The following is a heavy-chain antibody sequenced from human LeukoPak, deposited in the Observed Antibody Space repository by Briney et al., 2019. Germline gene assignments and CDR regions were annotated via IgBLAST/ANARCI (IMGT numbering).Heavy chain of an antibody. CDR1: GFSFSGHW. CDR3: ARDLAAVIPDYYYYGMDV. V-gene: IGHV3-74*01. D-gene: IGHD6-13*01. Sequence: GGSLRLSCTASGFSFSGHWMHWARQLPGKGLVWVSRISPTGSTTSYADSVKGRFTVSRDNARNTLYLQVNNLRAEDTAVYYCARDLAAVIPDYYYYGMDVWGQGTTVTVSS. CDR2: ISPTGSTT. J-gene: IGHJ6*02.